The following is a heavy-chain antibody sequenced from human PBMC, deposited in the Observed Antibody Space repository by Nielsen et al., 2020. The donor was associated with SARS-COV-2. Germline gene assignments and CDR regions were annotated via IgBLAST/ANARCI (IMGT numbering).Heavy chain of an antibody. D-gene: IGHD2/OR15-2a*01. CDR1: GFPFSSYE. CDR2: IGGNGRNI. CDR3: AKVPSKHDAFDI. V-gene: IGHV3-48*03. Sequence: GGSLRLSCAASGFPFSSYEMNWVRQAPGKALEWLSYIGGNGRNIFYADSVKGRFTISRDNSKNSLYLQMNSLRTEDTALYYCAKVPSKHDAFDIWGQGTMVTVSS. J-gene: IGHJ3*02.